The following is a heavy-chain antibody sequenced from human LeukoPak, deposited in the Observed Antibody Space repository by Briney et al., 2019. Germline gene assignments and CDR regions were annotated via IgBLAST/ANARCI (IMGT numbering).Heavy chain of an antibody. D-gene: IGHD1-26*01. J-gene: IGHJ6*03. CDR2: ISRDGSNT. CDR3: AREWDLPGAYYMDV. Sequence: GGSLRLSCAASGFTISPYWMHWVRQTPGKGLVWVSRISRDGSNTVYAHSVKGRFTISRDNANKTPYLQMNSLRGDDTAVYYCAREWDLPGAYYMDVWGKGTTVTVSS. V-gene: IGHV3-74*01. CDR1: GFTISPYW.